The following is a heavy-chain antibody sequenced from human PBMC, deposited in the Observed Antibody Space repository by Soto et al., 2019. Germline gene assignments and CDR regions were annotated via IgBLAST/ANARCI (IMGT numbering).Heavy chain of an antibody. CDR2: IKEDGSQK. D-gene: IGHD2-15*01. V-gene: IGHV3-7*03. Sequence: TGGSLRLSCVSSGFTFSAYFMTWVRQAPGKGLEWVATIKEDGSQKHYVDSVKDRFTISRDNAKNSVYLQMNTLRAEDTAVYYCARGRDAAYWGQGTLVTVSS. J-gene: IGHJ4*02. CDR3: ARGRDAAY. CDR1: GFTFSAYF.